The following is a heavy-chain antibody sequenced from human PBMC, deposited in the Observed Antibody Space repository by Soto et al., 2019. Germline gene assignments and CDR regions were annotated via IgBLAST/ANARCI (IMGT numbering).Heavy chain of an antibody. V-gene: IGHV4-34*01. J-gene: IGHJ6*02. CDR1: GGSFSGYY. CDR3: ARAVFAFNYYYGMDV. Sequence: SETLSLTCTVYGGSFSGYYWSWIRQPPGKGLEWIGEINHSGSTNYNPSLKSRVTISVDTSKNQFSLKLSSVTAADTAVYYCARAVFAFNYYYGMDVWGQGTTVTVSS. CDR2: INHSGST.